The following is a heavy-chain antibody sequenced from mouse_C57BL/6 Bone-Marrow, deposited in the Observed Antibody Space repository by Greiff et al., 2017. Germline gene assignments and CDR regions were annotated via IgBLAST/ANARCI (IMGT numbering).Heavy chain of an antibody. D-gene: IGHD2-3*01. CDR1: GFTFSSYA. CDR3: TRDNRWLLRYAMDY. J-gene: IGHJ4*01. V-gene: IGHV5-9-1*02. CDR2: ISSGGDYI. Sequence: EVKLVESGEGLVKPGGSLKLSCAASGFTFSSYAMSWVRQTPEKRLEWVAYISSGGDYIYYADTVKGRFTISRDNARNTLYLQMSSLKSEDTAMYYCTRDNRWLLRYAMDYWGQGTSVTVSS.